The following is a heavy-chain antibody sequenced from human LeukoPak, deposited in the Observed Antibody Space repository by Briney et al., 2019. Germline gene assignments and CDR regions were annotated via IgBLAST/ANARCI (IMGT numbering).Heavy chain of an antibody. Sequence: GGSLRLSCAASGFIFSDFEMNWVRQAPGKGPECVSYISSRGSSIFYADSVRGRFTVSRDSAKSSLSLQMNSLRVEDTAIYYCVRELNDLTWGQGALVTVSS. CDR2: ISSRGSSI. CDR1: GFIFSDFE. V-gene: IGHV3-48*03. J-gene: IGHJ5*02. CDR3: VRELNDLT. D-gene: IGHD3-3*01.